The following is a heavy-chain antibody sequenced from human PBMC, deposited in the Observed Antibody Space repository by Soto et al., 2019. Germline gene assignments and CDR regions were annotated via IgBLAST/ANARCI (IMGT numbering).Heavy chain of an antibody. Sequence: GGSLRLSCTASGFTFGDYAMSWFRQAPGKGLEWVGFIRSKAYGGTTEYAASVKGRFTISRDDSKSIAYLQMNSMKTEDTAVYYCTRDWNYCSSTSCYSYYCYDMDVWGKGTTVTVPS. D-gene: IGHD2-2*01. CDR3: TRDWNYCSSTSCYSYYCYDMDV. CDR2: IRSKAYGGTT. CDR1: GFTFGDYA. V-gene: IGHV3-49*03. J-gene: IGHJ6*03.